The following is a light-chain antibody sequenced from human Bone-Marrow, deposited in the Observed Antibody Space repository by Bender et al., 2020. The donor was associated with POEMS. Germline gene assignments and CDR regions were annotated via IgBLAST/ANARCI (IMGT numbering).Light chain of an antibody. J-gene: IGLJ2*01. V-gene: IGLV3-27*01. Sequence: SYELTQPSSVSVSPGQTARITCSGDVLASKYVRWFQQKPGLAPLMVIYQDTERPSGVSNRFSGSKSGNTASLTISGLQAEDEADYYCSSYRRGSTLIFGGGTKLTVL. CDR3: SSYRRGSTLI. CDR1: VLASKY. CDR2: QDT.